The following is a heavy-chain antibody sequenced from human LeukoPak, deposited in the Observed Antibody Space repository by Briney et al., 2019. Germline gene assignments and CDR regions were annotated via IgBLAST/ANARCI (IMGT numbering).Heavy chain of an antibody. V-gene: IGHV1-69*04. CDR3: AVLGIVGGVDC. D-gene: IGHD1-26*01. CDR2: IIPILGIA. CDR1: GGTFSSYA. J-gene: IGHJ4*02. Sequence: ASVKVSCKASGGTFSSYAISWVRQAPGQGLEWMGRIIPILGIANYAQKFQGRVTITADKSTSTAYMELSSLRSEDTAVYYSAVLGIVGGVDCWGQGTLVTVSS.